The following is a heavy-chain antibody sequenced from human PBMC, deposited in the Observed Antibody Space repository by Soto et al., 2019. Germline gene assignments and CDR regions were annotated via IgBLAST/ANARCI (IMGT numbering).Heavy chain of an antibody. D-gene: IGHD2-8*01. CDR2: ISGYNGDT. V-gene: IGHV1-18*01. J-gene: IGHJ6*02. Sequence: QGQLVQSGPEAKKPGASVKVSCKASGYTFRRYGISWVRQAPGQGLEWMGWISGYNGDTKYAQKVQGRVTMTIDTTTYTAYMELRSLTSDDTAIYYCAKNGQPPYYYYGMDVWGQGTTVTVSS. CDR1: GYTFRRYG. CDR3: AKNGQPPYYYYGMDV.